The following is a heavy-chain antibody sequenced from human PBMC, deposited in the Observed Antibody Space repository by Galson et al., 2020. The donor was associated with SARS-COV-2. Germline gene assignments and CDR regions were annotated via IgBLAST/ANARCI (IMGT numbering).Heavy chain of an antibody. Sequence: GGSLRLSCAASGFTFSSYGMHWVRQAPGKGLEWVAVIWYDGSNKYYADSVKGRFTISRDNSKNTLYLQMNSLRAEDTAVYYCAKDSCSGGSCYSLWYFDLWGRGTLVTVSS. CDR2: IWYDGSNK. CDR1: GFTFSSYG. V-gene: IGHV3-33*06. CDR3: AKDSCSGGSCYSLWYFDL. J-gene: IGHJ2*01. D-gene: IGHD2-15*01.